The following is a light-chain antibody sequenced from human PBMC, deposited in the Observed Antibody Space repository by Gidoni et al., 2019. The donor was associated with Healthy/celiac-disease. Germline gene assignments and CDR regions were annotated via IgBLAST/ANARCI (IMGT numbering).Light chain of an antibody. V-gene: IGKV1-5*01. CDR2: DAS. Sequence: DIQMTQSPSTLSASVGDRVTITCRASQSISSWLAWYQQKPGKAPKLLIYDASSLESGVPSRFSGSGSGTEFTLTISSLQPDDFATYYCQQYRGTFGQXTKVEIK. CDR3: QQYRGT. J-gene: IGKJ1*01. CDR1: QSISSW.